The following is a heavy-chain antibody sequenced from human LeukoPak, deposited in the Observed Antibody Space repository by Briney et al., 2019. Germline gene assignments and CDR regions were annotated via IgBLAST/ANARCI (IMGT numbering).Heavy chain of an antibody. V-gene: IGHV3-30*18. CDR2: ISYDGSNK. CDR1: GFTFSSYG. D-gene: IGHD5-18*01. Sequence: PGGSLRLSCAASGFTFSSYGMHWVRQAPGKGLEWVAVISYDGSNKYYADSVKGRFTISRDNSKNTLYLQMNSLRAEDTAVYYCAKDSNTAMSFLGGQGTLVTVSS. J-gene: IGHJ4*02. CDR3: AKDSNTAMSFL.